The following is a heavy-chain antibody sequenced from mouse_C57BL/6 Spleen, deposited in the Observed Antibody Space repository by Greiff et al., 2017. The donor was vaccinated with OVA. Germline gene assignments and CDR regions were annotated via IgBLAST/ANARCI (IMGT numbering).Heavy chain of an antibody. D-gene: IGHD1-1*01. J-gene: IGHJ4*01. CDR1: GYTFTDYY. Sequence: VQLQQSGPVLVKPGASVKMSCKASGYTFTDYYMNWVKQSHGKSLEWIGVINPYNGGTSYNQKFKGKATLTVDKSSSTAYMELNSLTSEDSAVYYCARFTTVEDYAMDYWGQGTSVTVSS. CDR3: ARFTTVEDYAMDY. CDR2: INPYNGGT. V-gene: IGHV1-19*01.